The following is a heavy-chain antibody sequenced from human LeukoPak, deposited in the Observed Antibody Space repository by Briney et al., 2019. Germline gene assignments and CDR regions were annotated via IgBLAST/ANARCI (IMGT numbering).Heavy chain of an antibody. CDR1: GFTFSSYA. D-gene: IGHD5-18*01. CDR2: ISGSGGST. Sequence: GGSLRLSCAASGFTFSSYAMSWVRQAPGKGLEWGSAISGSGGSTYYADSVKGRFTISRDNSKNTLYLPKNTLNDQDTAVYSCAKVVRVLQLWSLDSWGQGNLVSVSS. CDR3: AKVVRVLQLWSLDS. V-gene: IGHV3-23*01. J-gene: IGHJ4*02.